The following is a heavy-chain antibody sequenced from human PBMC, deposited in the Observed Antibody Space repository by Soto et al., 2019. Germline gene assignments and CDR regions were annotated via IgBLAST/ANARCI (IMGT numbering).Heavy chain of an antibody. V-gene: IGHV3-33*01. CDR2: IWYDGSNK. CDR1: GFTFSSYG. Sequence: SGGSLRLSCAASGFTFSSYGMHWVRQAPGKGLEWVAVIWYDGSNKYYADSVKGRFTISRDNSKNTLYLQMNSLRAEDTAVYYCARAEDIVATAGFDYWGQGTLVTVSS. CDR3: ARAEDIVATAGFDY. D-gene: IGHD5-12*01. J-gene: IGHJ4*02.